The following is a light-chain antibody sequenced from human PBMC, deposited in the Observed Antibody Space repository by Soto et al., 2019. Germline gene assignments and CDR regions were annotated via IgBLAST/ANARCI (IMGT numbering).Light chain of an antibody. CDR1: QSVSNNY. V-gene: IGKV3-20*01. J-gene: IGKJ1*01. Sequence: EIVMTQSPATPSVSPGQRVTLSCRASQSVSNNYLAWYQQKPGQAPRLLIYGASNRATGIPDRFSGSGSGTDFTLTISRLEPEDFAVYYCQQYGSSGTFGQGTKVDIK. CDR2: GAS. CDR3: QQYGSSGT.